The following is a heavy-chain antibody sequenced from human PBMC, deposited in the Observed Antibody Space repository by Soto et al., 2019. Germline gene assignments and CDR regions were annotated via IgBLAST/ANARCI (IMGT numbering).Heavy chain of an antibody. D-gene: IGHD6-19*01. J-gene: IGHJ4*02. Sequence: QVQLVESGGGVVQPERSLRLSCATSGFTFSGFGMHWVRQAPGKGLEWVAGISGDGGDTYYAGSVQGRFTISRDNTRNALYLQMNSLRTEDTAFYYCAQGTAVARQHFANWGRGTLVTVSS. CDR3: AQGTAVARQHFAN. CDR1: GFTFSGFG. CDR2: ISGDGGDT. V-gene: IGHV3-30*18.